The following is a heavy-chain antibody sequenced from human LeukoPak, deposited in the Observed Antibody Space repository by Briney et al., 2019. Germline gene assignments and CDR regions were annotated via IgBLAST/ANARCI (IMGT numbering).Heavy chain of an antibody. V-gene: IGHV1-69*13. CDR3: ARSTDIVVVPAAPHGMDV. D-gene: IGHD2-2*01. CDR1: GYTFTSYG. J-gene: IGHJ6*02. CDR2: IIPIFGTA. Sequence: SVKVSCKASGYTFTSYGISWVRQAPGQGLEWMGGIIPIFGTANYAQKFQGRVTITADESTSTAYMELSSLRSEDTAVYYCARSTDIVVVPAAPHGMDVWGQGTTVTVSS.